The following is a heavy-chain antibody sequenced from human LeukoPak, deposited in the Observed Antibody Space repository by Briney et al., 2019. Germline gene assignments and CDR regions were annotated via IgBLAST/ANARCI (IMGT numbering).Heavy chain of an antibody. CDR1: GFTFSSYA. V-gene: IGHV3-23*01. D-gene: IGHD5-12*01. CDR3: EKAIKAANYSGYDY. J-gene: IGHJ4*02. Sequence: QPGGSLRLSCAASGFTFSSYAMTWVRQAPGKGLEWVSAISGSGGSTYYADSVKGRFTISRDNSKNTLYLQMNSLRAEDTAVYYCEKAIKAANYSGYDYWGQGTLVTVSS. CDR2: ISGSGGST.